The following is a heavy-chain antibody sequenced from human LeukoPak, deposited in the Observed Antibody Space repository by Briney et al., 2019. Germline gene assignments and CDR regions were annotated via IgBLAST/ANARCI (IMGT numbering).Heavy chain of an antibody. V-gene: IGHV4-34*01. CDR3: ARGPQSRFDY. J-gene: IGHJ4*02. Sequence: SETLSLTCAVYGGSFSGYYWSWIRQPPRKGLEWIGEINHSGTTNYNPSLKSRVTISVDTSKNQFSLKLTSVTAADTAVYYCARGPQSRFDYWGQGTLVTVSS. CDR2: INHSGTT. CDR1: GGSFSGYY.